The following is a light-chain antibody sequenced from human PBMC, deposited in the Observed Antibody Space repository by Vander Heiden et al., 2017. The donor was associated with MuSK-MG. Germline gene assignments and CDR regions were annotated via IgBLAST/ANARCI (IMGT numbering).Light chain of an antibody. Sequence: IVMTQSPATLSVSPGERATLSCRASQSVSNNLAWYQQKPGQAPRLLIYGASTRDTGIPARFSGSGYGTEFTLTISSRQSEDFAVYYCQQYNNWPPITFGGGTKVDIK. J-gene: IGKJ4*01. CDR2: GAS. CDR3: QQYNNWPPIT. V-gene: IGKV3-15*01. CDR1: QSVSNN.